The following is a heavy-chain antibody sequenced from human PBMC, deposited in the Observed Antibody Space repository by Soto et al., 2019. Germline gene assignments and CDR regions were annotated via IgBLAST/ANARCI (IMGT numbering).Heavy chain of an antibody. CDR1: GGGMGGDA. CDR2: IIPIFGTT. V-gene: IGHV1-69*06. J-gene: IGHJ5*02. D-gene: IGHD3-22*01. Sequence: SLLKLARKAAGGGMGGDASTWVRHTTGQGLEWVGRIIPIFGTTNYAQNLQGRVTISADKSTLTSYMELHSLTSDDTALYYCARDRTDSGYYTNWLDPWGQGTQVTVSS. CDR3: ARDRTDSGYYTNWLDP.